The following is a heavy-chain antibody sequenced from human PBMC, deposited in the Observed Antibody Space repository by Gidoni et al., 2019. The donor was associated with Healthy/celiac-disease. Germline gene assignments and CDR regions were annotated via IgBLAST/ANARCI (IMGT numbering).Heavy chain of an antibody. CDR2: IYYSGST. CDR1: GGSISSSSSY. D-gene: IGHD6-6*01. J-gene: IGHJ5*02. V-gene: IGHV4-39*01. CDR3: ARQMWSARPVWFDP. Sequence: QLQLQESGPGLVKTYETLSLTYTVSGGSISSSSSYWGWIRQPPGKGLEWLGSIYYSGSTYYNPSLKSRVTISVDTSKNQFSLKLSSVTAADTAVYYCARQMWSARPVWFDPCGQGTLVTVSS.